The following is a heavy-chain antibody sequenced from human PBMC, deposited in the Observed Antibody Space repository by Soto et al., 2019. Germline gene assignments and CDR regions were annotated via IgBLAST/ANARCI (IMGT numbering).Heavy chain of an antibody. V-gene: IGHV4-39*01. J-gene: IGHJ3*02. D-gene: IGHD5-12*01. CDR3: ASGPIVATIFDAFDI. Sequence: SETLSLTCTVSGGSISSSSYYWGWIRQPPGKGLEWIGSIYYSGSTYYNPSLKSRVTISVDTSKNQFSLKLSSVTAADTAVYYCASGPIVATIFDAFDIWGQGTMVTVSS. CDR2: IYYSGST. CDR1: GGSISSSSYY.